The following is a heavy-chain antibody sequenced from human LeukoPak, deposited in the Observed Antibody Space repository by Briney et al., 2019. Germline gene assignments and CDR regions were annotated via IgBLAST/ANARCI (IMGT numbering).Heavy chain of an antibody. V-gene: IGHV1-8*01. D-gene: IGHD1-26*01. CDR2: MNPNSGNT. CDR3: AREAGATTNWFDP. J-gene: IGHJ5*02. Sequence: ASMTVSCKPSGYTFTSYDINWVRQATGQGLEWMGWMNPNSGNTGYAQKFQGRVTMTRNTSISTAYMELSSLRSEDTAVYYCAREAGATTNWFDPWGQGTLVTVSS. CDR1: GYTFTSYD.